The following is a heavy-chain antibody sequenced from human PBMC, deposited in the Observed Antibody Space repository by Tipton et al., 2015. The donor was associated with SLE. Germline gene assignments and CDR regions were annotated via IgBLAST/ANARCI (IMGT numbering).Heavy chain of an antibody. J-gene: IGHJ4*02. V-gene: IGHV1-18*01. Sequence: QLVQSGAEVKKPGASVKVSCKASGYTFSTYDISWVRQAPGQGLEWMGWISTYNANTNYAQKLQGRVTMTTDTSTSTAYMELRSLRSDDTAVYYCALSAAVAGLGLDYWGQGTLVTVSS. D-gene: IGHD6-19*01. CDR1: GYTFSTYD. CDR2: ISTYNANT. CDR3: ALSAAVAGLGLDY.